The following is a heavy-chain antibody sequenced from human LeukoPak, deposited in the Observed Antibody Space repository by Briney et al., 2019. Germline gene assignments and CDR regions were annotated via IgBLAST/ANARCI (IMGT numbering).Heavy chain of an antibody. CDR1: GNYW. Sequence: PGGSLRLSCAASGNYWMHWVRQAPGKGLVWVSHINSDGSWTSYADSVKGRFTISRDNAKNMLYLQMNSLRAEDTAVYYCARDPPGEGIDYWGQGTLVTVSS. CDR3: ARDPPGEGIDY. CDR2: INSDGSWT. J-gene: IGHJ4*02. D-gene: IGHD7-27*01. V-gene: IGHV3-74*01.